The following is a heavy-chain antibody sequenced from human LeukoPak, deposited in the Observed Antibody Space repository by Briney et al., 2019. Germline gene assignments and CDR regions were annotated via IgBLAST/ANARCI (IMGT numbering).Heavy chain of an antibody. Sequence: GRSLRLSCAASGFTFSSYGMHWVRQAPGKGLEWVAVISYDGSNKYYADSVKGRFTISRDNSKNTLYLQMNSLRAEDTAVYYCAKGTLAGLDYFDYWGQGALVTVSS. CDR1: GFTFSSYG. CDR2: ISYDGSNK. CDR3: AKGTLAGLDYFDY. V-gene: IGHV3-30*18. D-gene: IGHD6-19*01. J-gene: IGHJ4*02.